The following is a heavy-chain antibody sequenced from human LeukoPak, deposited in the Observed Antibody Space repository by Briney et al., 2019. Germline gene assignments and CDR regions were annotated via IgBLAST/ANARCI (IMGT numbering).Heavy chain of an antibody. CDR1: GFTFSSYW. Sequence: PGGSLRLSCAASGFTFSSYWVSWVRQAPGKGLEWVANINQDGSENYSLDSVKGRFTISRDNAKNSLYLQMSSLRAEDTAVYYCAREGISDRNLDYWGQEPLVTVP. V-gene: IGHV3-7*01. J-gene: IGHJ4*02. D-gene: IGHD3-10*01. CDR2: INQDGSEN. CDR3: AREGISDRNLDY.